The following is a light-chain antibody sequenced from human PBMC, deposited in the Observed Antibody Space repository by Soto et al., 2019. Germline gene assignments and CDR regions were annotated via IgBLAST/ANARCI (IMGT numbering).Light chain of an antibody. V-gene: IGLV2-14*01. J-gene: IGLJ2*01. CDR1: SSDVGAYNF. Sequence: QSALTQPASVSGSPGQSITISCTGTSSDVGAYNFVSWYQRYPGKAPKLMIYEVSNRPSGVSNRFSGSKSGNTASLTISGLQAEDEADYYCSSYTSSKTRVFGGGTKLTVL. CDR3: SSYTSSKTRV. CDR2: EVS.